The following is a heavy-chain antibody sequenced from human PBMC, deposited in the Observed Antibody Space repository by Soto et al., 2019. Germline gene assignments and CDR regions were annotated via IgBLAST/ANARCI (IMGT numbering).Heavy chain of an antibody. J-gene: IGHJ6*02. CDR1: GGTFSSYA. CDR2: IIPIFGTA. CDR3: ARDRPIVLVPAATYYDGMDV. Sequence: QVQLVQSGAEVKKPGSSVKVSCKASGGTFSSYAISWVRQAPGQGLEWMGGIIPIFGTANYAQKFQGRVTIRAEEDXXTXYXXQRSLGSEDSAVYYCARDRPIVLVPAATYYDGMDVWGQGTTGTVSS. D-gene: IGHD2-2*01. V-gene: IGHV1-69*12.